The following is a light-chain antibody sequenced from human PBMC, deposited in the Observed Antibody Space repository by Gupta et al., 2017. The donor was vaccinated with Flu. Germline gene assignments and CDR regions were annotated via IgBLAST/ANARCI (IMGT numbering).Light chain of an antibody. CDR3: LQYDNYPRT. Sequence: PSSLYASAGDRVTITCRASQSIRNELGWYQQKPGKAPILLISGASNLESGVPSRFSGSGSGTDFTLTISSLQPEDFATYYCLQYDNYPRTFGQGTRV. V-gene: IGKV1-6*01. J-gene: IGKJ1*01. CDR2: GAS. CDR1: QSIRNE.